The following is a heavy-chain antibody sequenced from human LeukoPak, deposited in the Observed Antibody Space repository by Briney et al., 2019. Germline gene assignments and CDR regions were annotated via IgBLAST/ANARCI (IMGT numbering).Heavy chain of an antibody. CDR3: ARGPGAVVPAAIRRGYFDL. CDR2: INHSGST. V-gene: IGHV4-34*01. D-gene: IGHD2-2*01. CDR1: GGSFSGYY. Sequence: PSETLSLTCAVYGGSFSGYYWSWIRQPPGKGLEWIGEINHSGSTNYNPSLKSRVTISVDTSKNQFSLKLGSVTAADTAVYYCARGPGAVVPAAIRRGYFDLWGRGTLVTVSS. J-gene: IGHJ2*01.